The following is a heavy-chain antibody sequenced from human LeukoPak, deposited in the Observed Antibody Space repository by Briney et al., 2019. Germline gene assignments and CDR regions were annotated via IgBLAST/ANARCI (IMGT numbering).Heavy chain of an antibody. CDR3: ARDHCGGDCSGHFIDY. D-gene: IGHD2-21*02. V-gene: IGHV1-46*01. J-gene: IGHJ4*02. CDR1: GYTFTSYY. Sequence: ASVKVSCKASGYTFTSYYMHWVRQAPGQGLEWMGIINPSGGSTSYAQKFQGRVTMTRDTSTSTVYMELSSLRSEDTAVYYCARDHCGGDCSGHFIDYWGQGTLVTVSS. CDR2: INPSGGST.